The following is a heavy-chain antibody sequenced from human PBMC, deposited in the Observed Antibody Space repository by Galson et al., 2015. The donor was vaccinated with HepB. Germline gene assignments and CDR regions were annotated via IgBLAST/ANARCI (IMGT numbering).Heavy chain of an antibody. J-gene: IGHJ3*02. CDR3: ASHTPEYSGSYRGPYYDAFDI. V-gene: IGHV3-33*01. D-gene: IGHD1-26*01. CDR2: IWYDGSNK. Sequence: SLRLSCAASGFTFSSYGMHWVRQAPGKGLEWVVVIWYDGSNKYYADSVKGRFTISRDNSKNTLYLQMNSLRAEDTAVYYCASHTPEYSGSYRGPYYDAFDIWGQGTMVTVSS. CDR1: GFTFSSYG.